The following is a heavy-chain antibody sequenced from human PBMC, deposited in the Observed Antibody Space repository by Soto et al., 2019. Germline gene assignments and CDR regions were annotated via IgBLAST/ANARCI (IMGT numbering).Heavy chain of an antibody. D-gene: IGHD2-15*01. Sequence: ETLSLTCSVSGGSISSSNYYWGWIRQPPGKGLEWIGNIYYSGSTYYNPSLKSRVTISVDTSKNQFSLKVKSVTATDTAVYYCARRGRVCSVGSCCSTDALDLWGEGT. J-gene: IGHJ3*01. CDR3: ARRGRVCSVGSCCSTDALDL. CDR1: GGSISSSNYY. CDR2: IYYSGST. V-gene: IGHV4-39*01.